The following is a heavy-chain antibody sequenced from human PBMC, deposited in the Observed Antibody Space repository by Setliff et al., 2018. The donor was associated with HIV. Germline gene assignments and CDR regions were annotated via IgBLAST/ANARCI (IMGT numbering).Heavy chain of an antibody. CDR2: INYDESSE. CDR1: GFTFSAHG. V-gene: IGHV3-30*02. Sequence: GGSLRLSCAASGFTFSAHGMHWVRQAPGKGLGWVAFINYDESSEYYVDSVKGRVTISRDNSKNTVDLQMNSLRAEDTAVYYCAKIQNPQGYYYDSSGYYPHPGSPDYWGQGTLVTVSS. CDR3: AKIQNPQGYYYDSSGYYPHPGSPDY. J-gene: IGHJ4*02. D-gene: IGHD3-22*01.